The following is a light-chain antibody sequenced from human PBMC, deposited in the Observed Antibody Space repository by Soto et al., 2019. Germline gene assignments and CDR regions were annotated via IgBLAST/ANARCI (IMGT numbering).Light chain of an antibody. V-gene: IGLV1-47*01. CDR2: RNN. J-gene: IGLJ3*02. CDR3: AARDDSLSGHWV. Sequence: QSVLTQPPSASGTPGQRVTISCSGSSSNIGSEYVVWYQHLPGTAPKLLIYRNNQRPSGVPDRFAGSKSGTSASLAISGLRSEDEADYYCAARDDSLSGHWVFGGGTKLNVL. CDR1: SSNIGSEY.